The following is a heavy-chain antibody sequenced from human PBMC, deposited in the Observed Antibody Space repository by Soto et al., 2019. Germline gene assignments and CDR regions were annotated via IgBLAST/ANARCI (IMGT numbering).Heavy chain of an antibody. CDR3: ALSWAETATNYYYYGMDV. CDR1: GYTFTSYG. D-gene: IGHD6-13*01. Sequence: ASVKVSCKASGYTFTSYGISWVRQAPGQGLEWMGWISAYNGNTNYAQKLQGRVTMTTDTSTSTAYMELRSLRSDDTAVYYCALSWAETATNYYYYGMDVWGQGTTVTVS. V-gene: IGHV1-18*01. J-gene: IGHJ6*02. CDR2: ISAYNGNT.